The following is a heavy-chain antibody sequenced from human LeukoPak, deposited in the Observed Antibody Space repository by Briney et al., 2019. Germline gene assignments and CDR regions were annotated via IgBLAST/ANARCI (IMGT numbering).Heavy chain of an antibody. V-gene: IGHV4-59*01. CDR1: GGSISNYY. J-gene: IGHJ4*02. CDR2: IFYTGTT. Sequence: PSETLSLTCTVSGGSISNYYWSWIRQPPGKGLEWIGYIFYTGTTNYNFSLKSRLTISVDTSKNQFSLRLTSVTAADMAVYYCARGWGYFDYWGQGTLVTVSS. D-gene: IGHD6-19*01. CDR3: ARGWGYFDY.